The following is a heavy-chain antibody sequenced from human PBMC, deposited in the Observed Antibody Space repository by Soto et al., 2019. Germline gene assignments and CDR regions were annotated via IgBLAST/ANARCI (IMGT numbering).Heavy chain of an antibody. CDR1: GFTFYNYA. V-gene: IGHV3-23*01. Sequence: PGGSLRLSCAASGFTFYNYAMSWVRQAPGKGLEWVSAISGSSGNTYYADSVRGRFTISRDNSKNTLYLQMNGLRAEDTAVFYCAKPRANHYDFDYWGQGTLVTVCS. J-gene: IGHJ4*02. CDR2: ISGSSGNT. CDR3: AKPRANHYDFDY. D-gene: IGHD4-17*01.